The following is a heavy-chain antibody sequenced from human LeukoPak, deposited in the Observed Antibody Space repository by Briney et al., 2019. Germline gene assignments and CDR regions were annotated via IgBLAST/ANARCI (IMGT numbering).Heavy chain of an antibody. V-gene: IGHV3-7*01. J-gene: IGHJ3*02. CDR1: GFTFSSYW. D-gene: IGHD5-12*01. CDR3: ARSQRRVYSGLDI. CDR2: IKQDGSEK. Sequence: GGSLRLSCAASGFTFSSYWMSWVRQAPGKGLEWVANIKQDGSEKYYVDSVKGRFTISRDNAKNSLYPQMNSLRAEDTAVYYCARSQRRVYSGLDIWGQGTMVTVSS.